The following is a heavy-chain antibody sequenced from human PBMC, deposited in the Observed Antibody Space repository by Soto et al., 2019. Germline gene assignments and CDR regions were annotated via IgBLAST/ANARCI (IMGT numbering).Heavy chain of an antibody. CDR1: GGTFSSYA. Sequence: QVQLVQSGAEVKKPGSSVKVSCKPSGGTFSSYAISWVRQAPGQGLEWMGGIIPIFGTANYAQKFQGRVTITADKSTSTAYMELSSLISEDTSVYYCALSSGRGPRWEYYYGMDVWGQGTTVTVSS. V-gene: IGHV1-69*06. D-gene: IGHD3-10*01. CDR3: ALSSGRGPRWEYYYGMDV. J-gene: IGHJ6*02. CDR2: IIPIFGTA.